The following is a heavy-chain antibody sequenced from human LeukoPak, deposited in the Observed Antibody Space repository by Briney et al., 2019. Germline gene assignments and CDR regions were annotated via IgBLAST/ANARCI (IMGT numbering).Heavy chain of an antibody. Sequence: KPSETLSLTCTVSGYFISSGYYWGWIRQPPGKGLEWIGSIYHSGSTYYNPSLKSRVTISVDTSKNQFSLKLSSATAADTAAYYCARAIESYYYDSSGYYSGYYFDYWGQGTLVTVSS. CDR3: ARAIESYYYDSSGYYSGYYFDY. V-gene: IGHV4-38-2*02. D-gene: IGHD3-22*01. CDR2: IYHSGST. CDR1: GYFISSGYY. J-gene: IGHJ4*02.